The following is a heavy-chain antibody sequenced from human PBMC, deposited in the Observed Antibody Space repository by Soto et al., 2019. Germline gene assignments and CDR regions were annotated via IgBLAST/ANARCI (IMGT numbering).Heavy chain of an antibody. Sequence: SETLSLTCTVSGGSISSYYWSWIRQPPGKGLEWIGYIYYSGSTNYNPSLKSRVTISVDTSKNQFSLKLSSVTAADTAVYYCERRAYRYYFDYWGQGTLVTVSS. J-gene: IGHJ4*02. CDR1: GGSISSYY. V-gene: IGHV4-59*01. CDR3: ERRAYRYYFDY. CDR2: IYYSGST.